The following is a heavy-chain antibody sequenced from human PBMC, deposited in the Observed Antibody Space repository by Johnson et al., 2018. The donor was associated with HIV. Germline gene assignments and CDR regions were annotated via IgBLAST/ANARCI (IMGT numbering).Heavy chain of an antibody. CDR3: ARQYRNSGSRTGAFDI. CDR2: IRYDGSNK. D-gene: IGHD1-26*01. V-gene: IGHV3-30*02. Sequence: QVQLVESGGGVVQPGGSLRLSCAASGFTFSSYGIHWVRQAPGTGLEWVAFIRYDGSNKYYADSVKGRFPISRDNSKNTLYLQMNSLRADDTAVYYCARQYRNSGSRTGAFDIWGQGTMVTVSS. CDR1: GFTFSSYG. J-gene: IGHJ3*02.